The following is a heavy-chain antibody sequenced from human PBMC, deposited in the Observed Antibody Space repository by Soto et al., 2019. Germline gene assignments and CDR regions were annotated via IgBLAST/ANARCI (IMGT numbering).Heavy chain of an antibody. CDR2: INHSGST. D-gene: IGHD1-1*01. CDR3: ARKEGDGYNSKGDAFDI. J-gene: IGHJ3*02. Sequence: SETLSLTCAVYGGSFSGYYWSWIRQPPGKGLEWIGEINHSGSTNYNPFLKSRVTISVDTSKNQFSLKLSSVTAADTAVYYCARKEGDGYNSKGDAFDIWGQGTMVTVSS. V-gene: IGHV4-34*01. CDR1: GGSFSGYY.